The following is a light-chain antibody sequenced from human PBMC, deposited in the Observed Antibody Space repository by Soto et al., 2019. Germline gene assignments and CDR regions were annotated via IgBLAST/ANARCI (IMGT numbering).Light chain of an antibody. CDR2: EGT. CDR3: CSFASNSYV. CDR1: SSDVGGYKY. J-gene: IGLJ1*01. Sequence: QSVLTQPPAASGSPGQSVTISCTGTSSDVGGYKYVSWYQQQPGKAPKLLIYEGTQRPSGVSNRFSGSKSGSTASLTISGLQAEDESDYYCCSFASNSYVFGTETKVTVL. V-gene: IGLV2-14*03.